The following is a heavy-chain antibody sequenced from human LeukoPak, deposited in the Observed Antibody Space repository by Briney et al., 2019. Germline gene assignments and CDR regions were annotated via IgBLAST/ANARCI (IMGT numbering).Heavy chain of an antibody. CDR3: ARGRAATVTTSAFGY. CDR2: ISGSGGST. D-gene: IGHD4-17*01. V-gene: IGHV3-23*01. J-gene: IGHJ4*02. CDR1: GFTFSSYA. Sequence: GGSLRLSCAASGFTFSSYAMSWVRQAPGEGLEWGSAISGSGGSTYYADSVKGRFTLSTDNSKTALYLQMTSLRAEATAVYYCARGRAATVTTSAFGYWGQGTLVTVSS.